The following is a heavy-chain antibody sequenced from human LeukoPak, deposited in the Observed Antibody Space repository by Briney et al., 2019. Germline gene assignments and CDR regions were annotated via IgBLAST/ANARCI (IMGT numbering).Heavy chain of an antibody. J-gene: IGHJ4*02. CDR1: GFTFSSYN. CDR2: ISSSSAYI. V-gene: IGHV3-21*01. Sequence: GGSLRLSCAASGFTFSSYNMNWVRQAPGRGLEWVSIISSSSAYIYYADSVKGRFTISRDNAKNSLYLQMNSLRAEDTAVYYCARDRNFDWLGDYWGQGTLVTVSS. D-gene: IGHD3-9*01. CDR3: ARDRNFDWLGDY.